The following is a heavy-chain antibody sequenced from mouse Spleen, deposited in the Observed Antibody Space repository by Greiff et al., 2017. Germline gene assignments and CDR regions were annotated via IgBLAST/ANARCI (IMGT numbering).Heavy chain of an antibody. Sequence: VQLQQSGTVLARPGASVKMSCKASGYTFTSYWMHWVKQRPGQGLEWIGAIYPGNSDTSYNQKFKGKAKLTAVTSTSTAYMELSSLTNEDSAVYYCTREGVRGGYFDYWGQGTTLTVSS. D-gene: IGHD2-14*01. V-gene: IGHV1-5*01. CDR1: GYTFTSYW. CDR2: IYPGNSDT. CDR3: TREGVRGGYFDY. J-gene: IGHJ2*01.